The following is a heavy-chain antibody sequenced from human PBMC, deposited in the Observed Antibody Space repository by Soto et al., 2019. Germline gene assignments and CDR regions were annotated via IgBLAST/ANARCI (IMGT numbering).Heavy chain of an antibody. CDR2: IHYSGST. Sequence: PSETLFLTCTFSGCSLSSSSYYWGWVRPPPREGLEWIGNIHYSGSTYYNPSLESRVTISVDTSKNQFSLKLSSVTAADTAVYYCARGRGSGWYVYFDYWGQGTLVTVSS. CDR3: ARGRGSGWYVYFDY. V-gene: IGHV4-39*07. D-gene: IGHD6-19*01. CDR1: GCSLSSSSYY. J-gene: IGHJ4*02.